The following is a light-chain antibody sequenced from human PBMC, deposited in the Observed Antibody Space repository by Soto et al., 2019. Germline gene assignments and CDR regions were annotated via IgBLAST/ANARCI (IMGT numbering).Light chain of an antibody. V-gene: IGKV1-39*01. Sequence: DIQMTQSPSSLSASVGDRVTITCRASQSISTYLNWYQQKVGKAPKLLIYAASSLQRWVPSRFSGSGSGTDFTLAISSLQPEDFATYYCQQSYSTPRTFGQGTKLEIK. CDR1: QSISTY. CDR3: QQSYSTPRT. J-gene: IGKJ2*02. CDR2: AAS.